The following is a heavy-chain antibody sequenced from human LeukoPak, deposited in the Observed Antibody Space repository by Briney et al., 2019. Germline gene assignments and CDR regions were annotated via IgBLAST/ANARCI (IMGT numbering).Heavy chain of an antibody. CDR2: IIPIFGTA. J-gene: IGHJ1*01. D-gene: IGHD5-24*01. V-gene: IGHV1-69*05. CDR3: ADTGRLRDGSRQFEYFQH. CDR1: GGTFSSYA. Sequence: SVKVSCKASGGTFSSYAISWVRQAPGQGLEWMGRIIPIFGTANYAQKFQGRVTITMDESTSTAYMELSSLRSEDTAMYYCADTGRLRDGSRQFEYFQHWGQGTLVTVSS.